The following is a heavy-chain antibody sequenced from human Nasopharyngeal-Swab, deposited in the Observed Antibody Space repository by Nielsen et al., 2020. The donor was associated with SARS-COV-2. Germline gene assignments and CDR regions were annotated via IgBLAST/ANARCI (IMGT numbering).Heavy chain of an antibody. CDR3: ARDLTTVTSNYYYYYGMDV. V-gene: IGHV1-69*13. Sequence: SVKVSCKASGGTFSSYAISWVRQAPGQGLEWMGGIIPIFGTANYAQKFQGRVTITADESTSTAYMELSSLRSEDTAVYYCARDLTTVTSNYYYYYGMDVWGQGTTVTVSS. J-gene: IGHJ6*02. D-gene: IGHD4-11*01. CDR2: IIPIFGTA. CDR1: GGTFSSYA.